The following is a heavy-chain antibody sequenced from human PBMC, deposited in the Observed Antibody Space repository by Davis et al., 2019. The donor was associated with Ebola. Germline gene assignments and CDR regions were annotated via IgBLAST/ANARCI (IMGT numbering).Heavy chain of an antibody. CDR1: GYTFTSYY. V-gene: IGHV1-46*01. CDR2: IDPSGSST. Sequence: AASVKVSCKASGYTFTSYYMHWVRQAPGQGLEWMGLIDPSGSSTGYAQKFQGRVTMTRDTSTSRVYMELSRLRSDDTAVYYCARGPGTWGQGTLVTVSS. D-gene: IGHD1-1*01. J-gene: IGHJ4*02. CDR3: ARGPGT.